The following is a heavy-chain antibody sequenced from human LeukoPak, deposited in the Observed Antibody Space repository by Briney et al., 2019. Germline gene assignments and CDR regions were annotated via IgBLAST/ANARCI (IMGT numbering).Heavy chain of an antibody. V-gene: IGHV3-33*01. CDR3: ARDESYYDSSGYSQSNGMDV. CDR1: GFTLSSYG. D-gene: IGHD3-22*01. CDR2: IWYDGSNE. Sequence: GGSLRLSCVASGFTLSSYGMHWVRQAPGKGLEWVALIWYDGSNEYYADSVKGRFTISRDNSKNTLYLQMNSLRAEDTAVYYCARDESYYDSSGYSQSNGMDVWGQGTTVTVSS. J-gene: IGHJ6*02.